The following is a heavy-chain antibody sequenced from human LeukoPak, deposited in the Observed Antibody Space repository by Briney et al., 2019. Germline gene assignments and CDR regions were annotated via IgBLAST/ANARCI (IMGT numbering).Heavy chain of an antibody. Sequence: PGGSLRLSWAASGFTFSSYWMSWVRQAPGRGLEWVSVISGRGEIEFYADSVKGRCTISRDNSKKILYLKMSNLRAEDTAIYYCAKAQADYFDGSGSYFDQWGQGNLVTVSP. V-gene: IGHV3-23*01. CDR3: AKAQADYFDGSGSYFDQ. D-gene: IGHD3-22*01. CDR1: GFTFSSYW. J-gene: IGHJ4*02. CDR2: ISGRGEIE.